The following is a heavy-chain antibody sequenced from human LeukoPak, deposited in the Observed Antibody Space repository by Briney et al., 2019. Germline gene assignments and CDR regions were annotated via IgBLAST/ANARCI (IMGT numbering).Heavy chain of an antibody. D-gene: IGHD3-16*02. CDR2: INHSGST. V-gene: IGHV4-34*01. Sequence: PSETLSLTCAVYGGSFSGYYWSWIRQPPGKGLERIGEINHSGSTNYNPSLKSRVTISVDTSKNQFSLKLSSVTAADTAVYYCARVGNYYDYVWGSYRYSINWFDPWGQGTLVTVSS. CDR1: GGSFSGYY. CDR3: ARVGNYYDYVWGSYRYSINWFDP. J-gene: IGHJ5*02.